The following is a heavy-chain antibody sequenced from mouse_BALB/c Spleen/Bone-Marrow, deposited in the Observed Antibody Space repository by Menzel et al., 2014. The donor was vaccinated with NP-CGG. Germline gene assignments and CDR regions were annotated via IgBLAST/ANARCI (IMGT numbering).Heavy chain of an antibody. CDR2: IDPSDSET. CDR1: GYSFTSYW. CDR3: ARVGLRLPYYFDY. Sequence: VQLQQSGPQLVRPGASVKISCKASGYSFTSYWMHWVKQRPGQGLEWIGMIDPSDSETRLNQKFKDKATLTVDKSSSTAYMQLSSPASEDSAVYYCARVGLRLPYYFDYWGQGTTRTVSS. J-gene: IGHJ2*01. V-gene: IGHV1S127*01. D-gene: IGHD1-2*01.